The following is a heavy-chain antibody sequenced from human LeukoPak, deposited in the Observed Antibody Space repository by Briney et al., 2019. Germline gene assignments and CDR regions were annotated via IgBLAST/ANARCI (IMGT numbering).Heavy chain of an antibody. D-gene: IGHD3-22*01. J-gene: IGHJ4*02. CDR1: GDSIRSYH. Sequence: PSEILSLTCTVSGDSIRSYHWSWIRQPPGKGLEWIGYIYYSGTTNYNPSLKSRVTISVDTSKNQFSLKLSSVTAADTAVYYCARRYYYDTSGYNYDSWGQGTLVTVSS. CDR3: ARRYYYDTSGYNYDS. V-gene: IGHV4-59*08. CDR2: IYYSGTT.